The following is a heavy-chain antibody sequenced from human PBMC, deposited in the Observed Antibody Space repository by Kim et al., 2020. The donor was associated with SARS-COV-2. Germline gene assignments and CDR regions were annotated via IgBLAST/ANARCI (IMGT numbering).Heavy chain of an antibody. V-gene: IGHV3-30*09. Sequence: GGSLRLSCAASGFTFRDYYLHWVRQAPGKGLEWVAAISNDGKKKYYANSMKGRVAGSRDNSRRVLNLRIDNLRVEDTATYFCATEHCSEIVRCYLGRYCQHWRQGPLVTVAS. CDR1: GFTFRDYY. CDR3: ATEHCSEIVRCYLGRYCQH. CDR2: ISNDGKKK. D-gene: IGHD3-10*01. J-gene: IGHJ1*01.